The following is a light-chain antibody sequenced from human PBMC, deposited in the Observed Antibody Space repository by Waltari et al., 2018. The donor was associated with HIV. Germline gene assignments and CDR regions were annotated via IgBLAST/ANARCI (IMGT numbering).Light chain of an antibody. V-gene: IGKV1-27*01. J-gene: IGKJ2*01. CDR1: QDISNN. CDR3: QKYNTVPYT. Sequence: DIQMTQSPSSLSVSIGDRVIIPCRASQDISNNLAWYQQKPGTVPKLLIYAASTLQSGVPSRFSGSGSGTDFTLTIDSLQSEDIATYYCQKYNTVPYTFGQGTNLEI. CDR2: AAS.